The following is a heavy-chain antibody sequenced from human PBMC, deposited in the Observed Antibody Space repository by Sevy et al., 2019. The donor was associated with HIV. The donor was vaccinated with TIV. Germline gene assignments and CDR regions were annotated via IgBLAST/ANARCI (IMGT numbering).Heavy chain of an antibody. D-gene: IGHD2-15*01. J-gene: IGHJ3*02. Sequence: SETLSLTCAVYGGSFSVYYWSWIRQPPGKGLEWIGEINHSGGTNYNPSLKSRVTISADTSKNQFSLKLNSVTAADTAVYYCARHCTGSSCSHAFDIWGQGTMVTVSS. CDR3: ARHCTGSSCSHAFDI. CDR1: GGSFSVYY. CDR2: INHSGGT. V-gene: IGHV4-34*01.